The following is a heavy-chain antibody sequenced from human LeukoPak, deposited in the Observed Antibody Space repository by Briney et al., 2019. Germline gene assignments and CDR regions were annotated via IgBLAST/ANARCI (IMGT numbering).Heavy chain of an antibody. Sequence: LPGGSLRLSCAASGFTFNNYGLIWVRQAPGKGLEWVAAISNDGGGTMYAAFVEGRFTISRDNSKSTLFLQMNSLRAEDTALYYCAKGSSGYFADLWGQGTLVTVSS. J-gene: IGHJ5*02. CDR1: GFTFNNYG. CDR3: AKGSSGYFADL. D-gene: IGHD3-22*01. V-gene: IGHV3-23*01. CDR2: ISNDGGGT.